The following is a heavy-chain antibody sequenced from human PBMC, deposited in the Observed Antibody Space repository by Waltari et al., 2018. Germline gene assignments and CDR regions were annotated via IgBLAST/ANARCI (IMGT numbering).Heavy chain of an antibody. J-gene: IGHJ3*02. CDR1: GFTFSSYG. D-gene: IGHD6-19*01. CDR2: ISYDGSNK. Sequence: QVQLVESGGGVVQPGRSLRLSCAASGFTFSSYGMHWVRQAPGQGLEWVAVISYDGSNKSYADSVKGRFTISRDNSKNTLYLQMNSLRAEDTAVYYCAKRTYSSGWYTSPDAFDIWGPRDNGHRLF. V-gene: IGHV3-30*18. CDR3: AKRTYSSGWYTSPDAFDI.